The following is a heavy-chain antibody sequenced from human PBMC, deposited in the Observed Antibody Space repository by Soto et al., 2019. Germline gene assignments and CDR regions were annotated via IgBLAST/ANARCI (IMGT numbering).Heavy chain of an antibody. Sequence: PSQTLSLTCAISGDSVSSNSAAWNWIRQSPSRGLEWLGRTYYRSRWYSDYAPSANRRITFNPDTSKNQFSLHLKSVTPEDTAVYYCARGKGGTLAAYAMDVWGQGTTVTVSS. D-gene: IGHD6-25*01. CDR1: GDSVSSNSAA. J-gene: IGHJ6*02. CDR2: TYYRSRWYS. CDR3: ARGKGGTLAAYAMDV. V-gene: IGHV6-1*01.